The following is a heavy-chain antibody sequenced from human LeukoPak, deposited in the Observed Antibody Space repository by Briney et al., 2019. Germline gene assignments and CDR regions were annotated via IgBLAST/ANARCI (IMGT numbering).Heavy chain of an antibody. J-gene: IGHJ4*02. V-gene: IGHV3-30*18. CDR2: ISYDGSNK. CDR3: AKDSSGWYFDY. CDR1: GFTFSSYG. D-gene: IGHD6-19*01. Sequence: GRSLRLSCAASGFTFSSYGMHWVRQAPGKGLEWAAVISYDGSNKYYADSVKGRFTISRDNSKNTLYLQMNSLRAEGTAVYYCAKDSSGWYFDYWGQGTLVTVSS.